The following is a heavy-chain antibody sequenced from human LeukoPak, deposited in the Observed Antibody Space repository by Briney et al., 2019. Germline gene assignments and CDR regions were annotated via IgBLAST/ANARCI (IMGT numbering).Heavy chain of an antibody. D-gene: IGHD2-2*01. CDR3: ASSTTDHWYFDL. J-gene: IGHJ2*01. CDR1: GFTDSNNY. V-gene: IGHV3-53*01. CDR2: IYSGGNT. Sequence: GGSLRLSCAASGFTDSNNYMSWVRQAPGKGLEWVSIIYSGGNTYYADSVKGRFTISKDNSKNTLYLQMNSLRAEDTAVYYCASSTTDHWYFDLWGRGTLVTVSS.